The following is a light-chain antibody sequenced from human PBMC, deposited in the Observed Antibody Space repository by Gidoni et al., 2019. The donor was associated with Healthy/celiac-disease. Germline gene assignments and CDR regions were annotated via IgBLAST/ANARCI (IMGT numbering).Light chain of an antibody. CDR1: QGISSA. V-gene: IGKV1-13*02. CDR3: QQFNSYPLT. CDR2: DAS. J-gene: IGKJ1*01. Sequence: SQLTKSPSSLSASVVDRVTITCSASQGISSALAWYQQKPGKAPKLLIYDASSLDSGVPSRFSSSCSATYFPLTISSLQPEDFATYYYQQFNSYPLTFGQGTKVEIK.